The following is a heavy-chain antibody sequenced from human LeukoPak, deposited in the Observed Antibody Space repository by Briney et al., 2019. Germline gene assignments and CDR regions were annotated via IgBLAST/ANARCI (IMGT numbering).Heavy chain of an antibody. J-gene: IGHJ6*03. D-gene: IGHD6-19*01. Sequence: GGSLRLSCAASGFTFSNYWMSWVRQAPGKGLEWVANIKQDGSEKYFVDSVKGRFTISRDNAKNSLYLQMNSLRAEDTAVYYCARDVSGWYYYYYYMDVWGKGTTVTVSS. CDR2: IKQDGSEK. CDR1: GFTFSNYW. CDR3: ARDVSGWYYYYYYMDV. V-gene: IGHV3-7*01.